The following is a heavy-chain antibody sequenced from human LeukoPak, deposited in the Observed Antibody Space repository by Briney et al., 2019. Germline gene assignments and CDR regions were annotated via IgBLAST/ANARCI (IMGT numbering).Heavy chain of an antibody. J-gene: IGHJ4*02. V-gene: IGHV3-48*03. CDR3: AKVRYSLRNYFDY. CDR2: ISSSGSTI. D-gene: IGHD2-15*01. CDR1: GFTFSSYE. Sequence: GGSLRLSCAASGFTFSSYEMNWVRQAPGKGLEWVSYISSSGSTIYYADSVKGRFTISRDNAKNSLYLQMNSLRAEDTATYYCAKVRYSLRNYFDYWGQGTLVTVSS.